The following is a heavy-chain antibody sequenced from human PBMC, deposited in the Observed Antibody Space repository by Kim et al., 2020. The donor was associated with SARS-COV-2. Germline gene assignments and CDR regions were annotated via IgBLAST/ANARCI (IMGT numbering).Heavy chain of an antibody. D-gene: IGHD3-9*01. CDR1: GFTFSSYA. Sequence: GVSLRLSCAASGFTFSSYAMTWVRQAPGKGLEWVSLIYSDGSGTYYADSVKGRFTISRDNSKNTLYLQMNSLRVEDTAVYYCAKGGYDILRPLDYWGQGTLVTVSS. J-gene: IGHJ4*02. V-gene: IGHV3-23*03. CDR2: IYSDGSGT. CDR3: AKGGYDILRPLDY.